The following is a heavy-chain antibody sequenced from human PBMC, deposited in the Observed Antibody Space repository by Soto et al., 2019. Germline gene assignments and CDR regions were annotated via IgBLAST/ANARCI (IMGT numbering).Heavy chain of an antibody. CDR2: IRSKANSYAT. J-gene: IGHJ6*02. CDR3: TRGENGDYYYYYGMDF. CDR1: GITFSGSA. Sequence: GGSLRLSCATSGITFSGSAMHWVRQASGKGLEWVGRIRSKANSYATAYAASVKGKFTISSDDSKNTAYLQMNSLKTDDTAVYYCTRGENGDYYYYYGMDFWGQGTTVTVSS. D-gene: IGHD4-17*01. V-gene: IGHV3-73*01.